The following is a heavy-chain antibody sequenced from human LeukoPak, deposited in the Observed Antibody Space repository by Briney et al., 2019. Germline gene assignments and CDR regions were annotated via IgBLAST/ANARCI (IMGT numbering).Heavy chain of an antibody. Sequence: PGGSLRLSCAASGFTFSSHWMHWVRQASGKGLVWVSRISPDGSTTKNADSVKGRFTISRDNARSTLFLQLNSLRAEDTAVYYCAREINKWFDPWGQGTLVTVSS. CDR2: ISPDGSTT. CDR3: AREINKWFDP. CDR1: GFTFSSHW. V-gene: IGHV3-74*03. J-gene: IGHJ5*02.